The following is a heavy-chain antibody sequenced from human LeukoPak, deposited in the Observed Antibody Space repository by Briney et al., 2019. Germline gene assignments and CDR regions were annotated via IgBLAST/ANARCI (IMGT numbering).Heavy chain of an antibody. J-gene: IGHJ4*02. Sequence: GGSLRLSCAASGFILSSYAMSWVRQAPGKGLEWVSTISGGGDYTFYADSVKGRFTVSRDNSKNTLFVQMNSLRADDTAVYYCVKVGSNYGDPKDYWGQGTLVSVTS. CDR1: GFILSSYA. CDR3: VKVGSNYGDPKDY. V-gene: IGHV3-23*01. D-gene: IGHD4-17*01. CDR2: ISGGGDYT.